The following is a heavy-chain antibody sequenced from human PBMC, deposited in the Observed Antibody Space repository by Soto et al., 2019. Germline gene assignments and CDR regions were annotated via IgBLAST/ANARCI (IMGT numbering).Heavy chain of an antibody. CDR2: IYHGGTT. Sequence: PSETLSLPGTVSVYSISSVWYWGWIRQPPGKGPEWIAIIYHGGTTFYNPSLKSRVTVSVDKSNNQFSLKLRSVTAADTAVYYCAKAHVMLVAGSTFDYWGHGTLVTVYS. V-gene: IGHV4-38-2*02. CDR1: VYSISSVWY. J-gene: IGHJ4*01. D-gene: IGHD6-19*01. CDR3: AKAHVMLVAGSTFDY.